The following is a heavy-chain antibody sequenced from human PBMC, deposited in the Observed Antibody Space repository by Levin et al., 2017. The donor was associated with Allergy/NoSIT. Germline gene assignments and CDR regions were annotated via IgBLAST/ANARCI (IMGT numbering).Heavy chain of an antibody. J-gene: IGHJ3*02. V-gene: IGHV2-5*02. D-gene: IGHD3-10*01. Sequence: SGPTLVKPTQTLTLTCTFSGFSLSTSGVGVGWIRQPPGKALEWLALIYWDDDKRYSPSLKSRLTITKDTSKNQVVLTMTNMDPVDTATYYCAHSSLHRYSTYYYGSGSYYNPGHAFDIWGQGTMVTVSS. CDR2: IYWDDDK. CDR3: AHSSLHRYSTYYYGSGSYYNPGHAFDI. CDR1: GFSLSTSGVG.